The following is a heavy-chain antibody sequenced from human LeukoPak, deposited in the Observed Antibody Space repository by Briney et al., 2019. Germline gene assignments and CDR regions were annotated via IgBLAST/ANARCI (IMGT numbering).Heavy chain of an antibody. CDR1: GYTFTSYG. V-gene: IGHV1-18*01. CDR3: ARDVDRGYSGYDPHYFDY. Sequence: ASVKVSCKASGYTFTSYGISWVRQAPGQGLEWMGWISAYNGNTNYAQKLQGRVTMTTDASTSTAYMELSSLRSEDTAVYYCARDVDRGYSGYDPHYFDYWGQGTLVTVSS. D-gene: IGHD5-12*01. J-gene: IGHJ4*02. CDR2: ISAYNGNT.